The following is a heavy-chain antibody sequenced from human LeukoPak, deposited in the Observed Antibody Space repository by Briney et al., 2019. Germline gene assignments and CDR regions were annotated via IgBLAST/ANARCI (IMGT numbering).Heavy chain of an antibody. J-gene: IGHJ4*02. CDR2: ISAYNGNT. V-gene: IGHV1-18*01. Sequence: GASVKVSCKASGYTFSSYGVSWVRRAPGQGLEWMGWISAYNGNTNYAQKLQGRVTMTTDTSTSTAYMELRSLRSDDTAVYYCARDFQAYYGSGSYKAPFDYWGQGTLVTVSS. D-gene: IGHD3-10*01. CDR3: ARDFQAYYGSGSYKAPFDY. CDR1: GYTFSSYG.